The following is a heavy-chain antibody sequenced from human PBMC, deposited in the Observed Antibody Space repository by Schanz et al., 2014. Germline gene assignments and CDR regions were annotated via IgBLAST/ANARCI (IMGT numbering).Heavy chain of an antibody. D-gene: IGHD2-2*01. Sequence: QVQLVQSGAEAKKPGSSVKVSCKASGGTFSSSTLTWVRQAPGQGLEWMGWMNPNSGNTGYAQKFQGRVTMTRHTSISTAYMELSSLRAEDTAVYYCAREGYDAGNWFDSWGQGTLVTVSS. CDR1: GGTFSSST. J-gene: IGHJ5*01. CDR3: AREGYDAGNWFDS. CDR2: MNPNSGNT. V-gene: IGHV1-8*01.